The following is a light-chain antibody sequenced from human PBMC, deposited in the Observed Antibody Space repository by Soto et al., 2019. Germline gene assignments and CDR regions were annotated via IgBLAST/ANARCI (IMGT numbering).Light chain of an antibody. CDR2: EVT. CDR3: ISYAGMTNFDV. CDR1: STDIGGYNF. J-gene: IGLJ1*01. V-gene: IGLV2-8*01. Sequence: QSVLTQPPSASGSPGQSVTISCTGTSTDIGGYNFVSWYQQHPGKAPKLIIYEVTKRPSGVPDRFSGSKFGNTASLTVSGLLPEDEAEYYCISYAGMTNFDVFGSVTKLTVL.